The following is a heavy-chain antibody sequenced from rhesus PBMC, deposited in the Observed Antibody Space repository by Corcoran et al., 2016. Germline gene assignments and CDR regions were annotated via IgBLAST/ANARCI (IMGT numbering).Heavy chain of an antibody. CDR2: INSGGGST. D-gene: IGHD3-9*01. CDR3: AKGYEDDYGYYLAFDF. V-gene: IGHV3S5*01. J-gene: IGHJ3*01. Sequence: EVQLVETGGGLVQPGGSLKLSCAASGFTFSSYGMSWVRQAQGKGLEWVLAINSGGGSTYYADSVKGRFTISRDNSKNTLSLQMNSLRAEDTAVYYCAKGYEDDYGYYLAFDFWGQGLRVTVSS. CDR1: GFTFSSYG.